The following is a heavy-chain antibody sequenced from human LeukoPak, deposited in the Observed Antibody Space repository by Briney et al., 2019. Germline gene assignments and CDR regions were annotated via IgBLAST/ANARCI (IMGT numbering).Heavy chain of an antibody. CDR3: ARGPTVAGTGFY. V-gene: IGHV1-8*03. CDR2: MNPNSGNT. J-gene: IGHJ4*02. Sequence: ASVKVSCKASRYTFTSYDINWVRQATGQGLEWMGGMNPNSGNTGYAQKFQGRVTITRNTSISTAYMELSSLRSEDTAVYYCARGPTVAGTGFYWGQGTLVTVSS. CDR1: RYTFTSYD. D-gene: IGHD6-19*01.